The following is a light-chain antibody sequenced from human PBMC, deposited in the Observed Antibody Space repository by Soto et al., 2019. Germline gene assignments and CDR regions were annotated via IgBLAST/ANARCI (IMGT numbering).Light chain of an antibody. CDR1: SSNIGAGYD. V-gene: IGLV1-40*01. Sequence: QSALRHPPSASWAPGHMVTISCTGSSSNIGAGYDVHWYQQLPRTAPKLLIFASYNRPSGVPDRFSGSKSGTSASLAITGLQAEDEDEYYCQSYDSSLSGYVFGIGT. J-gene: IGLJ1*01. CDR3: QSYDSSLSGYV. CDR2: ASY.